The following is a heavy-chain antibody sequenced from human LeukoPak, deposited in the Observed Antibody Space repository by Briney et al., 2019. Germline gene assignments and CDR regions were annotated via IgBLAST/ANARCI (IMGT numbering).Heavy chain of an antibody. J-gene: IGHJ6*03. V-gene: IGHV3-30*18. CDR3: AKVGDCSGDSCYLNYMDV. D-gene: IGHD2-15*01. CDR2: ISYDGSNK. Sequence: GGSLRLSCAASGFTFSSYGMHWVRQAPGKGLEWVALISYDGSNKYYADSVKGRFTLSRDNSKNTLYLQMNSLRAEDTAVYYCAKVGDCSGDSCYLNYMDVWGKGTTVTVSS. CDR1: GFTFSSYG.